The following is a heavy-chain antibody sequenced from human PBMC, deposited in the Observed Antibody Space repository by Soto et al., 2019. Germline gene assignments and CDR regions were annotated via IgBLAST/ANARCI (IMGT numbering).Heavy chain of an antibody. CDR1: GFTFGDYA. J-gene: IGHJ6*02. D-gene: IGHD6-13*01. Sequence: PGGSLRLSCTASGFTFGDYAMSWFRQAPGKGLEWVGFIRSKAYGGTTEYAASVKGRFTISRDDSKSIAYLQMNSLKTEDTAVYYCTRDNLYSSSWYTDYYGMDVWGQGTTVTVSS. CDR3: TRDNLYSSSWYTDYYGMDV. CDR2: IRSKAYGGTT. V-gene: IGHV3-49*03.